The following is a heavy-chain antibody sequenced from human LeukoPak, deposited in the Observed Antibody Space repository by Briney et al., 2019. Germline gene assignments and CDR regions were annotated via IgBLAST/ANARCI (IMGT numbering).Heavy chain of an antibody. CDR1: GGSISSSNW. CDR2: IYHSGST. Sequence: PSGTLSLTCAVSGGSISSSNWWSWVRQPPGKGLEWIGEIYHSGSTNYNPSLKSRVTISVDKSKNQFSLKLSSVTAADTAVYYCARAPLGYCSSTSCYRYFDLWGRGTLVTVSS. V-gene: IGHV4-4*02. CDR3: ARAPLGYCSSTSCYRYFDL. D-gene: IGHD2-2*01. J-gene: IGHJ2*01.